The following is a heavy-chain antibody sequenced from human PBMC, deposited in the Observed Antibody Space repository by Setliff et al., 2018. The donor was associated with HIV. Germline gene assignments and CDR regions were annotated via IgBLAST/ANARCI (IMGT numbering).Heavy chain of an antibody. J-gene: IGHJ6*02. CDR1: GYTFTTYG. Sequence: ASVKVSCKASGYTFTTYGISWVRQAPGHGLEWMGWISPNFGHTKYAQKFLDRVTMTVDTATSRVYMELRSLRSDDTAVYFCARLGSGWSDSYYYAMDIGGQGTTVIVS. CDR3: ARLGSGWSDSYYYAMDI. D-gene: IGHD6-19*01. V-gene: IGHV1-18*01. CDR2: ISPNFGHT.